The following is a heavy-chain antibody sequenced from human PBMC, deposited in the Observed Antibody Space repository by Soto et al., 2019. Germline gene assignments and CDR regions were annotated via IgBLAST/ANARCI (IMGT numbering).Heavy chain of an antibody. D-gene: IGHD6-19*01. Sequence: PGGSLRLSCTASGFMFSAYAMLWVRQAPGKGLEWVAAMSYDGTNTYYADSVKGRFTISRDNSKSTLFLQMSSLTADDSAVYYCARDPSPYTSGWYGIDFWGLGTLVTVSS. V-gene: IGHV3-30-3*01. CDR2: MSYDGTNT. CDR1: GFMFSAYA. J-gene: IGHJ4*01. CDR3: ARDPSPYTSGWYGIDF.